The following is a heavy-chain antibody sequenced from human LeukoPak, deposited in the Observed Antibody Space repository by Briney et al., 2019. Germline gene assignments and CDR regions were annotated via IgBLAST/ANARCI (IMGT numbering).Heavy chain of an antibody. CDR2: IWFDGSEQ. Sequence: GGSLRLSCAASGFTFSSYSMNWVRQAPGKGLEWVAVIWFDGSEQYYADSVKGRFIISRDNSKSTSNLQLNSLRAEDTAVYYCAREGDSRWGELSPWGQGTLVTVSS. J-gene: IGHJ1*01. CDR1: GFTFSSYS. V-gene: IGHV3-33*08. D-gene: IGHD3-16*02. CDR3: AREGDSRWGELSP.